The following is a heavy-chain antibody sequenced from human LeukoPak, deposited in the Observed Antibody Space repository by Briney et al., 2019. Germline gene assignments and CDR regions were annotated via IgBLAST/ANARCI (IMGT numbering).Heavy chain of an antibody. CDR2: IYYSGST. CDR1: GGSISSYY. CDR3: ARDEGAGLFDY. J-gene: IGHJ4*02. V-gene: IGHV4-59*01. Sequence: SETLSLTCTVSGGSISSYYWSWIRQPPGKGLEWIGYIYYSGSTNYNPSLKSRVTISVDTSKNQFSLKLSSVTAADTAVYYCARDEGAGLFDYWGQVTLVTVSS. D-gene: IGHD1-26*01.